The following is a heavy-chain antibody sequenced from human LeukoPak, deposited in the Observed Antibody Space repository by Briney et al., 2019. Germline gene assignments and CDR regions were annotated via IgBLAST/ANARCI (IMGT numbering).Heavy chain of an antibody. V-gene: IGHV1-2*02. CDR3: ARARPAGYSSSWRQSYFDY. CDR2: INPNSGGT. D-gene: IGHD6-13*01. CDR1: GYTLTGYY. Sequence: ASVKVSYKASGYTLTGYYMHWVRQAPGQGLEWMGWINPNSGGTNYAQKFQGRVTVTRDTSISTAYMELSRLRSDDTAVYYCARARPAGYSSSWRQSYFDYWGQGTLVTVSS. J-gene: IGHJ4*02.